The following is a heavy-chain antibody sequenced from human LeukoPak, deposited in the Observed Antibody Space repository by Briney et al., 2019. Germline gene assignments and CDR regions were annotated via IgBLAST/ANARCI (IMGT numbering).Heavy chain of an antibody. D-gene: IGHD3-16*01. J-gene: IGHJ6*02. V-gene: IGHV3-43*02. CDR3: ATWAFYHDLDV. CDR1: GFNIEKYA. Sequence: PGGSLRLSCTASGFNIEKYAMHWFRQRPGKGLEWVGVISAEGRTDHADSVRGRFTISRDNSKESLFLQMTSLRDEDTALYYCATWAFYHDLDVWGQGTTVTVSS. CDR2: ISAEGRT.